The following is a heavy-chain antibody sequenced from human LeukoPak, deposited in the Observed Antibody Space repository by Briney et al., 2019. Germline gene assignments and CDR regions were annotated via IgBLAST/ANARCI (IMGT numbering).Heavy chain of an antibody. CDR3: ARLTIIVGDFDY. CDR1: GGSISSYY. D-gene: IGHD1-26*01. V-gene: IGHV4-59*08. J-gene: IGHJ4*02. CDR2: IYYSGST. Sequence: SETLSLTYTVSGGSISSYYWSRIRQPPGKGLEWIGYIYYSGSTNYNPSLKSRVTISVDTSKNQFSLKLSSVTAADTAVYYCARLTIIVGDFDYWGQGTLVTVSS.